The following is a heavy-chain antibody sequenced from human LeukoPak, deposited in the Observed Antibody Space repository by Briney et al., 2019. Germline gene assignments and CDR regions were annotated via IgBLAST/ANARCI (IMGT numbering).Heavy chain of an antibody. D-gene: IGHD3-9*01. Sequence: GGSLRLSCAASGFTFSSYAMSWVRQAPGKGLEWVSAISGSGGSTYYADSVKGRFTISRDNSKNTLYLQMNSLRAEDTAVYYCAKLGARYYDILTGFLTFDYWGQGTLVTVSS. J-gene: IGHJ4*02. CDR2: ISGSGGST. CDR3: AKLGARYYDILTGFLTFDY. V-gene: IGHV3-23*01. CDR1: GFTFSSYA.